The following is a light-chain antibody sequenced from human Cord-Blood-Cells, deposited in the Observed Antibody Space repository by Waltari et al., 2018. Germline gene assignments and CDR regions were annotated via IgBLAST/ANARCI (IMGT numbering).Light chain of an antibody. CDR2: GAS. J-gene: IGKJ2*01. CDR3: QQYNNWPPYT. CDR1: QSVSSN. Sequence: DIVMTLSPATLSVSPGERATLSCRASQSVSSNFAWYQQKPGQAPRLLIYGASTRATGSPARCSGSGSGTEFTLTISSLQSEDFAVYYCQQYNNWPPYTFGQGTKLEIK. V-gene: IGKV3-15*01.